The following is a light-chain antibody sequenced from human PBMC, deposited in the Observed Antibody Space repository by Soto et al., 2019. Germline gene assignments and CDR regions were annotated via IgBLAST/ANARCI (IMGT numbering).Light chain of an antibody. V-gene: IGLV2-14*01. Sequence: QSALTQPASVSGSPGQSIAISCTGTSSDVGGYDYVSWYQQHPGKAPKLIIYDVSVRPSGVSDRFSGSKSGNRASLTISGLQAEDEADYYCSSDTNSTTRVFGGGTQLTVL. CDR1: SSDVGGYDY. CDR2: DVS. CDR3: SSDTNSTTRV. J-gene: IGLJ7*01.